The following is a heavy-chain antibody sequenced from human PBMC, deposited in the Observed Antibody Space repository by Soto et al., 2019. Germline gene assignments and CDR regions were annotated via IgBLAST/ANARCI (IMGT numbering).Heavy chain of an antibody. CDR3: ARGYCSGGSCYQYYYYYGMDV. Sequence: SETLSLTCTVSGGSISSGGYYWSWIRQHPGKGLEWIGYIYYSGSTYYNPSLKSRVTISVDTSKNQFSLKLSSVTAADTAVYYCARGYCSGGSCYQYYYYYGMDVWGQGTTVTVSS. J-gene: IGHJ6*02. V-gene: IGHV4-31*03. CDR1: GGSISSGGYY. D-gene: IGHD2-15*01. CDR2: IYYSGST.